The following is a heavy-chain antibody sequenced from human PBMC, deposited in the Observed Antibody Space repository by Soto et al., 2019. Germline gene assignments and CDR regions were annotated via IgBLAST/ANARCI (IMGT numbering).Heavy chain of an antibody. CDR2: ISYDGSNK. J-gene: IGHJ5*02. D-gene: IGHD3-10*01. CDR3: AKPQLSQWFGELLDWFDP. V-gene: IGHV3-30*18. CDR1: GFTFSSYG. Sequence: GGSLRLSCAASGFTFSSYGMHWVRQAPGKGLEWVAVISYDGSNKYYADSVKGRFTISRDNSKNTLYLQMNSLRAEDTAVYYCAKPQLSQWFGELLDWFDPWGQGTLVTVSS.